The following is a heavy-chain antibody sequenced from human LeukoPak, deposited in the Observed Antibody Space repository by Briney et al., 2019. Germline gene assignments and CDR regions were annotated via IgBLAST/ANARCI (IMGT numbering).Heavy chain of an antibody. CDR1: GFTFSSEP. D-gene: IGHD4-17*01. CDR2: ISGSGGRI. Sequence: GGSLRLSCAASGFTFSSEPMSWVRQAPGKGMEWVSTISGSGGRIYYADSVKGRFTISRDNSKNTLYLQINSLRAEDTAVYYCAKDYGDYVGASDIWGQGTMVTVSS. V-gene: IGHV3-23*01. CDR3: AKDYGDYVGASDI. J-gene: IGHJ3*02.